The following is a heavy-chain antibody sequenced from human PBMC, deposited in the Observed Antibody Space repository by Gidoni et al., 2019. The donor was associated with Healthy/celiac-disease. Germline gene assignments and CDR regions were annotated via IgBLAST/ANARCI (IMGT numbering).Heavy chain of an antibody. D-gene: IGHD2-21*01. J-gene: IGHJ6*02. V-gene: IGHV3-30*18. Sequence: QVQLVESGGGVVQPGRSLRLSCAASGLTFSSYGMPWVRQAPGKGLEWVAVISYDGSNKYYADSVKGRFTISRDNSKNTLYLQMNSLRAEDTAVYYCAKDLFSYYYGMDVWGQGTTVTVSS. CDR1: GLTFSSYG. CDR2: ISYDGSNK. CDR3: AKDLFSYYYGMDV.